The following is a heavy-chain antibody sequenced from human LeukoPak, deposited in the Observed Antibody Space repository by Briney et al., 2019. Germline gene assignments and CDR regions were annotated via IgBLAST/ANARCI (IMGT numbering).Heavy chain of an antibody. Sequence: GGSLRLSCAASGFTFSDYYMSWIRQAPGKGLEWVSYISGRGDTIFYADSVKGRFTISRDNAKNSLYLQMNSLRAEDAAVYYCARVGYCSGGSCYGYYYYGMDVWGQGTTVTVSS. D-gene: IGHD2-15*01. CDR3: ARVGYCSGGSCYGYYYYGMDV. J-gene: IGHJ6*02. CDR2: ISGRGDTI. V-gene: IGHV3-11*04. CDR1: GFTFSDYY.